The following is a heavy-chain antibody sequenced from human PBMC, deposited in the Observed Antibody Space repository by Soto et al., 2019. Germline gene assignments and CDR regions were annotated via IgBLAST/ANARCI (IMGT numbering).Heavy chain of an antibody. CDR3: ARHWDYDFWSGYYTLDY. J-gene: IGHJ4*02. CDR1: GYSFTSYW. CDR2: IYPGDSDT. D-gene: IGHD3-3*01. Sequence: RGESLKISCKGSGYSFTSYWIGWVRQMPGKGLEWMGIIYPGDSDTRYSPSFQGQVTISADKSISTAYLQWSSLKASDTAMYYCARHWDYDFWSGYYTLDYWGQGTLVTVSS. V-gene: IGHV5-51*01.